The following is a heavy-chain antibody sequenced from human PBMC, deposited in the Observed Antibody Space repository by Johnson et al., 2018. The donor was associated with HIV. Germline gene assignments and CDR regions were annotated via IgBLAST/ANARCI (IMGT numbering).Heavy chain of an antibody. J-gene: IGHJ3*02. V-gene: IGHV3-30*02. Sequence: QVQLVESGGGVVQPGGSLRLSCVASGFIFSSYAMHWVRQAPGKGLEWVTFIRFDGSNKYYADSVKGRFTISRDNSKNTLYLQMNSLGAEDTAVYYCAKDRASSWYDAFDIWGQGTMVTVSS. CDR3: AKDRASSWYDAFDI. CDR2: IRFDGSNK. D-gene: IGHD6-13*01. CDR1: GFIFSSYA.